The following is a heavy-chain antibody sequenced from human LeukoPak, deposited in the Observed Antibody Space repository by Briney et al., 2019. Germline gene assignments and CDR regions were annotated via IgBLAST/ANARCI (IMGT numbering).Heavy chain of an antibody. CDR1: GYTFTSYD. CDR3: ARGGAYSGYDLKLIFDD. D-gene: IGHD5-12*01. CDR2: MNPNSGNT. V-gene: IGHV1-8*03. Sequence: ASVKVSCKASGYTFTSYDINWVRQATGQGLEWMGWMNPNSGNTAYAKTFQGRVTITWNNSIRRAYLELSSLISAATTVFYCARGGAYSGYDLKLIFDDWGQGTLVTVSS. J-gene: IGHJ4*02.